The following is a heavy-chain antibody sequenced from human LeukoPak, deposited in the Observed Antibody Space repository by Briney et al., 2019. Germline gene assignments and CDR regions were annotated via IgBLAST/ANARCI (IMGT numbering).Heavy chain of an antibody. D-gene: IGHD3-22*01. Sequence: ASVKLSCKASGYTFTSYAMHWVRHAPGQRLEWMGWSNAGNGNTKYSQEFQGRATITRDTSASTAYMELSSLRSEDMAVYYCARGYYDSSGHNWFDPWGQGTLVTVSS. V-gene: IGHV1-3*02. CDR3: ARGYYDSSGHNWFDP. CDR2: SNAGNGNT. J-gene: IGHJ5*02. CDR1: GYTFTSYA.